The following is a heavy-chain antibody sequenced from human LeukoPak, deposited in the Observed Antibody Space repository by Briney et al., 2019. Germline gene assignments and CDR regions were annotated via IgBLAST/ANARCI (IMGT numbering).Heavy chain of an antibody. Sequence: PGGSLRLSCAASGFTFSSYDMHWVRQATGKGLEWVSAIGTAGDTYYPGSVKGRFTISRENAKNSLYLQMNSLRAGDTAVYYCARAYCGGDCLWGFDYWGRGTLVTVSS. V-gene: IGHV3-13*04. CDR2: IGTAGDT. CDR1: GFTFSSYD. CDR3: ARAYCGGDCLWGFDY. J-gene: IGHJ4*02. D-gene: IGHD2-21*02.